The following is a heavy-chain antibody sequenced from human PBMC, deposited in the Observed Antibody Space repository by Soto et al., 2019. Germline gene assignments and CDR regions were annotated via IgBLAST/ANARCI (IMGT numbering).Heavy chain of an antibody. J-gene: IGHJ4*02. CDR3: AKVKYDSSGYPFDY. CDR1: GFTFSSYA. Sequence: PGGSLRLSCAASGFTFSSYAMSWVRQAPGKGLEWVSAISGSGGSTYYADSVEGRFTISRDNSKNTLYLQMNSLRAEDTAVYYCAKVKYDSSGYPFDYWGQGTLVTVSS. D-gene: IGHD3-22*01. CDR2: ISGSGGST. V-gene: IGHV3-23*01.